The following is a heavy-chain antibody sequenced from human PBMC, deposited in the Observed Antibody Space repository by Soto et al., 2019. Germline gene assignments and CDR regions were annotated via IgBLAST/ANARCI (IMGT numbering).Heavy chain of an antibody. J-gene: IGHJ4*02. CDR2: IYHSGST. CDR3: AGGIAARPLGY. V-gene: IGHV4-30-2*01. CDR1: GGSISSGGYS. Sequence: QLQLQESGSGLVKPSQTLSLTCAVSGGSISSGGYSWSWIRQPPGKGLEWIGYIYHSGSTYYNPSLNXRXTXSXDRSKNQFSLKLSSVTAADTAVYYCAGGIAARPLGYWGQGTLVTVSS. D-gene: IGHD6-6*01.